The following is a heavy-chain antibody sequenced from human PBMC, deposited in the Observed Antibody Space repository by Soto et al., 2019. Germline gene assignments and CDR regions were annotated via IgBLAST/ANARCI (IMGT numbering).Heavy chain of an antibody. CDR1: GFTFSSYD. CDR3: VRRVSGIYDY. J-gene: IGHJ4*02. Sequence: EVQLAESGGGMVQPGGSLRLSCVASGFTFSSYDMHWVRQAPGKGLEYVSSISSNGGTTYYGNSVKGRFTISRDNSKNTLYLQTGSLIAADMAVYYYVRRVSGIYDYWGQGTLVTVSS. CDR2: ISSNGGTT. D-gene: IGHD2-8*01. V-gene: IGHV3-64*01.